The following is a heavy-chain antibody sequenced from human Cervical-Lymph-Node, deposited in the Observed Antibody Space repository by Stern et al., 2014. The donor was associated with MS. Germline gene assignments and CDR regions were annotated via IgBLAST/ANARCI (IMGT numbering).Heavy chain of an antibody. Sequence: EVQLVESGGGLVKPGGSLRLSFAASGFTFSSYTMNWVRQAPGKGLEWVSSIISSSTSIYYADSVQGRFTISRDNAKNSLYLQMNSLRAEDTAVYYCARRKDLAAVGPTFDSWGQGTLVTVSS. CDR2: IISSSTSI. CDR1: GFTFSSYT. CDR3: ARRKDLAAVGPTFDS. D-gene: IGHD6-13*01. V-gene: IGHV3-21*01. J-gene: IGHJ4*02.